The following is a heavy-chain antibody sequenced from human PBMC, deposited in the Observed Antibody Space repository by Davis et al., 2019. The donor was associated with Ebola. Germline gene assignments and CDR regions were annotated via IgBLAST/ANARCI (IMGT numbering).Heavy chain of an antibody. V-gene: IGHV4-59*01. J-gene: IGHJ4*02. D-gene: IGHD6-25*01. CDR2: INSGGTN. CDR3: ARGGAFDH. CDR1: GGPTISYY. Sequence: SELLSPTCPLPGGPTISYYRSRIPQPSGKGLEWPRYINSGGTNSYSPYLHSRVTISVDTYKKKFSLMLRCTTAADTAVYFCARGGAFDHWGRGALVTVSS.